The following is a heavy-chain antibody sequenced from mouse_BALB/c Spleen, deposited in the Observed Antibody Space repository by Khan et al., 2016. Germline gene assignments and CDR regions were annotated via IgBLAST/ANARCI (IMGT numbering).Heavy chain of an antibody. J-gene: IGHJ2*01. D-gene: IGHD2-4*01. CDR1: GYTFTDYE. Sequence: QVRLQQSGAELVRPGASVKLSCKALGYTFTDYEMHWVKQTPVHGLEWIGAIHPGGGGSAYNQKFKVRATLTADKSSSTAYMELSNLTSEDSAVSSWAKGLRRGYYFDSWGQGTTLTVSS. CDR2: IHPGGGGS. CDR3: AKGLRRGYYFDS. V-gene: IGHV1-15*01.